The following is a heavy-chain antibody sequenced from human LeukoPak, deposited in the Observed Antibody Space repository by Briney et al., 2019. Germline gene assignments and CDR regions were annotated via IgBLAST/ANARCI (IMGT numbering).Heavy chain of an antibody. D-gene: IGHD6-25*01. V-gene: IGHV3-21*01. J-gene: IGHJ2*01. Sequence: GGSLRLSCAASGFTVNTYAMSWVRQAPGKGLEWVSSISSSSSYIYYADSVKGRFTISRDNARNSLYLQMNSLRAEDTAVYYCARDGLAAATLHWCFDLWGRGTLVTVSS. CDR1: GFTVNTYA. CDR3: ARDGLAAATLHWCFDL. CDR2: ISSSSSYI.